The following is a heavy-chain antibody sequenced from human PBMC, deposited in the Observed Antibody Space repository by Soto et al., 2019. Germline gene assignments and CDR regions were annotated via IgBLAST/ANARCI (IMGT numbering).Heavy chain of an antibody. J-gene: IGHJ4*02. CDR3: TKDTFGPRDY. D-gene: IGHD3-16*01. CDR2: IDTDGSYT. V-gene: IGHV3-74*01. Sequence: GGSLRLSCAASGFTFNSYWMHWVRQVPGKGLVWVSRIDTDGSYTGYADSVEGRFTISRDNAKNTLYLQMNSLRAEDTAVYYCTKDTFGPRDYWGQGTLVTVSS. CDR1: GFTFNSYW.